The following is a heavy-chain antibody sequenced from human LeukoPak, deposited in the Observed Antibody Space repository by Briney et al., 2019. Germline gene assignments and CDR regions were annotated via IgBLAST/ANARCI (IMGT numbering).Heavy chain of an antibody. J-gene: IGHJ3*02. CDR2: INPNSGGT. CDR1: GYTFTGYY. V-gene: IGHV1-2*02. CDR3: AKDLGSYGDYPRDAFDI. D-gene: IGHD4-17*01. Sequence: ASVKVSCKASGYTFTGYYMHWVRQAPGQGLEWMGWINPNSGGTNYAQKFQGRVTMTRDTSISTAYMELSRLRSDDTAVYYCAKDLGSYGDYPRDAFDIWGQGTMVTVSS.